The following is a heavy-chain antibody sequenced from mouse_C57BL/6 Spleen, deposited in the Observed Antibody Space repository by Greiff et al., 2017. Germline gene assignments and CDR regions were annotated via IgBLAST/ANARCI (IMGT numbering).Heavy chain of an antibody. D-gene: IGHD3-1*01. CDR2: IDPSDSYT. J-gene: IGHJ2*01. Sequence: VQLQQPGAELVMPGASVKLSCKASGYTFTSYWMHWVKQRPGQGLEWLGEIDPSDSYTNYHQKFKGKSTLTVDKSSSTAYMQLSSLTSADSAVDYCASGGFHRDYWGQGTTLTVSS. CDR1: GYTFTSYW. CDR3: ASGGFHRDY. V-gene: IGHV1-69*01.